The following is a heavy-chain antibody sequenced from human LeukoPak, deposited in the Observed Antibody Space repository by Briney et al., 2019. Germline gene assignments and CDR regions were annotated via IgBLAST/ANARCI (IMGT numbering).Heavy chain of an antibody. J-gene: IGHJ4*02. Sequence: GGSLRLSCAASGFTFSSYWMSWVRQAPGKGLEWVANINQDGSEKYYVDSVKGRFTISRDNAKNLVNLQMNSLRAEDTAVYYCARGYSSPWDRYFDYWGQGTLVTVSS. D-gene: IGHD6-19*01. CDR2: INQDGSEK. V-gene: IGHV3-7*01. CDR3: ARGYSSPWDRYFDY. CDR1: GFTFSSYW.